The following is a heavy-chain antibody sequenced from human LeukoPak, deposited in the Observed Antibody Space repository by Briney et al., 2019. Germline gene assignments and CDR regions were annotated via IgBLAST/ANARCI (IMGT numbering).Heavy chain of an antibody. D-gene: IGHD5-18*01. J-gene: IGHJ5*02. Sequence: SGRSVRLFDAACRFSFNSYALSWEGQAQGKGWEGVLVITGSGGSTYYADSVKGRFTISRDNSKNTLYLQMNSLRAEDTAVYYCAKDGSGYSYGYGVDDWFDPWGQGTLVTVSS. CDR2: ITGSGGST. CDR1: RFSFNSYA. CDR3: AKDGSGYSYGYGVDDWFDP. V-gene: IGHV3-23*01.